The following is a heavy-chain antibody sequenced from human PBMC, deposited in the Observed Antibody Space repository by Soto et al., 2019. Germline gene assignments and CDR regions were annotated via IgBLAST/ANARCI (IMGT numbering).Heavy chain of an antibody. D-gene: IGHD1-26*01. CDR2: ISGSGGST. CDR3: AKDSSGSYPNWFDP. CDR1: GFTFSSYA. V-gene: IGHV3-23*01. J-gene: IGHJ5*02. Sequence: PGGSLRLSCADSGFTFSSYALSWVRQAPGKGLEWVSAISGSGGSTYYADSVQGRFIISRDNSKNTLYLQMNSLRAEDTAVYYCAKDSSGSYPNWFDPWGQGTLVTVSS.